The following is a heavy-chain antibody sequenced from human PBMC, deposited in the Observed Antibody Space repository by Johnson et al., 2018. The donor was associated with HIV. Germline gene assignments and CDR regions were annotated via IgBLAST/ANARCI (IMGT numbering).Heavy chain of an antibody. V-gene: IGHV3-30-3*01. CDR1: GFTFSSYA. D-gene: IGHD3-22*01. J-gene: IGHJ3*02. CDR2: ISYDGSNK. Sequence: QVQLVESGGGVVQPGRSLRLSCAASGFTFSSYAMHWVRQAPGKGLEWVAVISYDGSNKYYADSVKGLFTISRDNSKNTLYLQMNSLRAEDTAVYYCARDRAHYYDSSGYYESGAFDIWGQGTMVTVSS. CDR3: ARDRAHYYDSSGYYESGAFDI.